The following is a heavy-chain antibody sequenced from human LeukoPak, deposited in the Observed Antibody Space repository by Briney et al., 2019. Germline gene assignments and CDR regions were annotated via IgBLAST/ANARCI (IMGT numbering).Heavy chain of an antibody. CDR2: ISAYNGNT. CDR3: AGGPLDDIAAAGTDWFDP. CDR1: GYTFTSYG. V-gene: IGHV1-18*01. J-gene: IGHJ5*02. Sequence: ASVKVSCKASGYTFTSYGISWVRQAPGQGLEWMGWISAYNGNTNYAQKLQGRVTMTTDTSTSTAYMELRSLRSDDTAVYYCAGGPLDDIAAAGTDWFDPWGQGTLVTVSS. D-gene: IGHD6-13*01.